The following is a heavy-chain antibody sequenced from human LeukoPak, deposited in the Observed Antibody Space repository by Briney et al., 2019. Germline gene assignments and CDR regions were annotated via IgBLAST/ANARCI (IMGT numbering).Heavy chain of an antibody. CDR2: IRYDGSNK. D-gene: IGHD3-3*01. CDR3: AKAYYDFWSGYPYYYYMDV. V-gene: IGHV3-30*02. Sequence: GGSLRLSCAASGFTVSNNYMSWVRQAPGKGLEWVAFIRYDGSNKYYADSVKGRFTISRDNSKNTLYLQMNSLRAEDTAVYYCAKAYYDFWSGYPYYYYMDVWGKGTTVTVSS. CDR1: GFTVSNNY. J-gene: IGHJ6*03.